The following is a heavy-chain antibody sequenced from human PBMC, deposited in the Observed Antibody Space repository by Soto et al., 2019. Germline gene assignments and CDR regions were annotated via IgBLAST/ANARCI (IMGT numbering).Heavy chain of an antibody. D-gene: IGHD3-10*01. J-gene: IGHJ4*02. CDR1: GHTFTAYS. CDR2: INLNSGGT. Sequence: ASVKVSCKASGHTFTAYSMHWVRQAPGQGLEWMGWINLNSGGTKYAQKFQGRVTMTRDTSISTASMELSRLGSDDTAVYYCATSPFSLRSYYGSGSYYNLINLIWGQGTRVTVSS. V-gene: IGHV1-2*02. CDR3: ATSPFSLRSYYGSGSYYNLINLI.